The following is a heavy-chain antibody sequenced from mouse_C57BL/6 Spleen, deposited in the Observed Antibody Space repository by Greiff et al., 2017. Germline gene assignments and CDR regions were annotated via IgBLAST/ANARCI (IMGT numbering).Heavy chain of an antibody. Sequence: VHVKQSGPELVKPGASVKMSCKASGYTFTDYNMHWVKQSHGKSLEWIGYINPNNGGTSYNQKFKGKATLTVNKSSSTAYMELRSLTSEDSAVYYCARYTTVVVTPFGCWGQGTTLTVSS. CDR1: GYTFTDYN. CDR3: ARYTTVVVTPFGC. CDR2: INPNNGGT. D-gene: IGHD1-1*01. J-gene: IGHJ2*01. V-gene: IGHV1-22*01.